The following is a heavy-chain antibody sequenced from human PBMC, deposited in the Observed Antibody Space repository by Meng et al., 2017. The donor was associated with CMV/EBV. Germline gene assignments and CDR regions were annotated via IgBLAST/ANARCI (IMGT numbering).Heavy chain of an antibody. D-gene: IGHD3-3*01. Sequence: SCKASGGTFSSYAISWVRQAPGQGLEWMGGIIPIFGTANYAQKFQGRVTITTDESTSTAYMELSSLRSEDTAVYYCARSIFGVVAYFDYWGQGTLVTVSS. CDR1: GGTFSSYA. V-gene: IGHV1-69*05. J-gene: IGHJ4*02. CDR3: ARSIFGVVAYFDY. CDR2: IIPIFGTA.